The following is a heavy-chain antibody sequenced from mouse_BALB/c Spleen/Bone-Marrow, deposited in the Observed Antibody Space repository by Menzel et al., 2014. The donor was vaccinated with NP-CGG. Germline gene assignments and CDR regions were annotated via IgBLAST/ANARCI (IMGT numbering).Heavy chain of an antibody. J-gene: IGHJ4*01. CDR1: GYAFSSYW. CDR2: IYPGDGDT. D-gene: IGHD2-4*01. CDR3: ATMITFYAMDR. Sequence: VQLQQSGAELVRPGSSVKISCKSSGYAFSSYWINWVKQRPGQGLEWIGQIYPGDGDTNYNGKFKGKATLTADKSSSTAYMQLSSLASEDSAVYFCATMITFYAMDRWRQATPVPVSS. V-gene: IGHV1-80*01.